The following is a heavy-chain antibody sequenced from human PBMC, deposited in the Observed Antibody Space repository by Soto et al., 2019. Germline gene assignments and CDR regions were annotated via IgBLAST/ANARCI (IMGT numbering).Heavy chain of an antibody. Sequence: QVQLQESGPGLVKPSETLSLTCTVSGVSVTSGSYYWXXXRPPPGKGLEWIGYIFYRGSTNYNPXXXXXXXXXXXXXXXXXXXXXXXXXXXXXXXXXXXXXXXXXXXRRQFDYWGPGILVTVSS. CDR3: XXXXXXXXXRRQFDY. CDR1: GVSVTSGSYY. J-gene: IGHJ4*02. V-gene: IGHV4-61*01. CDR2: IFYRGST.